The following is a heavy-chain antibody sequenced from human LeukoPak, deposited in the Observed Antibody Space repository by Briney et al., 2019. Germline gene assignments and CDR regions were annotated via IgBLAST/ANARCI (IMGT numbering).Heavy chain of an antibody. CDR2: ISGSGGST. D-gene: IGHD2-2*01. Sequence: PGGSLRLSCAASGFTFSSYVMSWVRQAPGKGLEWVSAISGSGGSTYYADSVKGRFTISRDNSKNTLYLQMNSLRAEDTAVYYCAKAHCSSTSCYGDYWGQGTLVTVSS. CDR3: AKAHCSSTSCYGDY. V-gene: IGHV3-23*01. J-gene: IGHJ4*02. CDR1: GFTFSSYV.